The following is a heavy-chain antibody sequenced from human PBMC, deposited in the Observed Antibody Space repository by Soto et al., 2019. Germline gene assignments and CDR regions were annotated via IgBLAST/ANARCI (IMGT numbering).Heavy chain of an antibody. CDR1: GFTFSSYE. CDR2: ISSSGSTI. J-gene: IGHJ6*02. Sequence: TGGSLRLSCAASGFTFSSYEMNWVRQAPGKGLEWVSYISSSGSTIYYADSVKGRFTISRDNAKNSLYLQMNSLRAEDTAVYYCARTHDDIVVVPAAIEVTDGMDVWGQGTTVTVSS. D-gene: IGHD2-2*02. V-gene: IGHV3-48*03. CDR3: ARTHDDIVVVPAAIEVTDGMDV.